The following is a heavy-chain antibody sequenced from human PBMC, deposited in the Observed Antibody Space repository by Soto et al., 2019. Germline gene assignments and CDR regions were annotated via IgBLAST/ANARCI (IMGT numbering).Heavy chain of an antibody. V-gene: IGHV3-23*01. J-gene: IGHJ4*02. CDR2: PIASGGRS. D-gene: IGHD6-19*01. Sequence: EVQLLESGGGLVQPGGSLRLSCAASGFTFSSHAMSWVRQAPGKGLEWVSSPIASGGRSYHADSVRGRFTISRDNSKNTLYLQMNSLRADDTAIYYCAKDKMEQWLVGGYYDYWGQGALVTVSS. CDR1: GFTFSSHA. CDR3: AKDKMEQWLVGGYYDY.